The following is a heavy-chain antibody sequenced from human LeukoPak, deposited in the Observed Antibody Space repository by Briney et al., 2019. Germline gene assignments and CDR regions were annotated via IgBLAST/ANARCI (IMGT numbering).Heavy chain of an antibody. J-gene: IGHJ6*03. Sequence: GGSLRLSCAASGFTFSSYSMNWVRQAPGKGPEWVSYISSASGSIYYADSVKGRFTISRDNSKNTLYLQMNSLRAEDTAVYYCARAPRYSSSSRGRSTYYYYYMDVWGKGTTVTVSS. CDR2: ISSASGSI. CDR3: ARAPRYSSSSRGRSTYYYYYMDV. CDR1: GFTFSSYS. D-gene: IGHD6-6*01. V-gene: IGHV3-48*01.